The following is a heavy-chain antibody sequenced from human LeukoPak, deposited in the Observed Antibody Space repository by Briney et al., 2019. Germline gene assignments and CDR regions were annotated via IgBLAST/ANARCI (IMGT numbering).Heavy chain of an antibody. CDR2: IYYSGST. Sequence: SETLSLTCTVSGGSINSYYWSWVRQPPGKGVEWIGYIYYSGSTNYNPSLKSRVTISVDTSKHQFSLRLSSVTAADTAVYYCARVTGYMTEDYFDYWGQGPLITVSS. D-gene: IGHD6-13*01. CDR1: GGSINSYY. CDR3: ARVTGYMTEDYFDY. J-gene: IGHJ4*02. V-gene: IGHV4-59*01.